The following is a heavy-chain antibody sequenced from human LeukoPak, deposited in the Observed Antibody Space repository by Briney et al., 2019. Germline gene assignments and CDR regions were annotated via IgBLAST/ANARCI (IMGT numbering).Heavy chain of an antibody. V-gene: IGHV4-4*07. CDR2: IYTSGST. CDR3: ARDESSSGWYNWFDP. CDR1: GGSISSYY. Sequence: PSETLTLTCTVSGGSISSYYWSWIRQPARQGLEWSGCIYTSGSTNYNPSLKSRVTMSVDTSKNQFSLKLSSVTAADTAVYYCARDESSSGWYNWFDPWGQGTLVTVSS. D-gene: IGHD6-19*01. J-gene: IGHJ5*02.